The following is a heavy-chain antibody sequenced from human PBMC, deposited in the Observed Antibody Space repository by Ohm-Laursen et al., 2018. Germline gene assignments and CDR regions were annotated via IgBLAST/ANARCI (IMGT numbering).Heavy chain of an antibody. J-gene: IGHJ6*02. CDR1: GITLGSFA. Sequence: GSLRLSCAASGITLGSFATGWVRQAPGKGLEWVSSIAGGNTYYADSVKGRFTMSRDNSENTVYLQMNSLKADDTAIYYCAKDFGQWSGMDVWGQGTTVIVSS. CDR2: IAGGNT. V-gene: IGHV3-23*01. CDR3: AKDFGQWSGMDV. D-gene: IGHD3-3*01.